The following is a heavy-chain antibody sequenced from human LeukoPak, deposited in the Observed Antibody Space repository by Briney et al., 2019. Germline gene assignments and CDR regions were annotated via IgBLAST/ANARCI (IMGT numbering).Heavy chain of an antibody. J-gene: IGHJ6*02. CDR2: IYSGGST. CDR1: GFTFNSYG. V-gene: IGHV3-53*01. D-gene: IGHD6-13*01. CDR3: AREGPYSSRAHYGMDV. Sequence: GGSLRLSCAASGFTFNSYGMSWVRQAPGKGLEWVSVIYSGGSTYYADSVKGRFTISRDNSKNTLYLQMNSLRAEDTAVYYCAREGPYSSRAHYGMDVWGQGTTVTVSS.